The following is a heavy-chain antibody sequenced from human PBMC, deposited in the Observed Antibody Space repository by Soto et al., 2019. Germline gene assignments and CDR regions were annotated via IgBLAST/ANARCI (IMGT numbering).Heavy chain of an antibody. CDR3: ASASYGGEFAY. J-gene: IGHJ4*02. Sequence: QVQLVQSGAEEKKPGASVKVSCKASGYTFTSYAMHWVRQAPGQRLEWMGWINAGNGNTKYSQKFQGGVTITSDTSASTAYMGLSSLRSEDTAVFYCASASYGGEFAYWGQGPLVTVSS. D-gene: IGHD4-17*01. CDR2: INAGNGNT. V-gene: IGHV1-3*05. CDR1: GYTFTSYA.